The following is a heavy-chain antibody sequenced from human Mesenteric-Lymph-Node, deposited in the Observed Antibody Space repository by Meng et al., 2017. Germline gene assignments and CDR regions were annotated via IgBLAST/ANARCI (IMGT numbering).Heavy chain of an antibody. CDR3: ARGPTTYFDY. J-gene: IGHJ4*02. V-gene: IGHV4-30-4*01. CDR2: IYYSGST. CDR1: GGAISSGDYY. Sequence: VQLQRSAPGLLKPSQTLSLPCTVSGGAISSGDYYWSWTRQPPGKGLEWIGYIYYSGSTYYTPSLKSRVTISVDTSKNQFSLKLSSVTAADTAVYYCARGPTTYFDYWGQGTLVTVSS. D-gene: IGHD4-17*01.